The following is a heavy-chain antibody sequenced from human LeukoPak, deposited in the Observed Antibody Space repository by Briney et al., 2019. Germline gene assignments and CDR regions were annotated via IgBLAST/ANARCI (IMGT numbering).Heavy chain of an antibody. CDR1: GGSISSGVYY. D-gene: IGHD2-15*01. Sequence: SETLSLTCTVSGGSISSGVYYWSWLRQHPGKGLEWNVYIYYSGSTYYTPSLKSRVTISVDTSKNPCSLKLCSVTAADTAVDYCACRYCSGGSCYSPFNWFDPWGQGTLVTVSS. CDR3: ACRYCSGGSCYSPFNWFDP. J-gene: IGHJ5*02. CDR2: IYYSGST. V-gene: IGHV4-31*03.